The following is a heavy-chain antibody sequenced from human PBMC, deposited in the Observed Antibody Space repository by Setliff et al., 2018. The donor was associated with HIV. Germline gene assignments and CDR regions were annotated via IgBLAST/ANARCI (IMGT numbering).Heavy chain of an antibody. V-gene: IGHV4-59*08. CDR3: ARLQLKVTTWYFDL. CDR2: IYYSRIT. CDR1: GGSISSHY. D-gene: IGHD4-17*01. J-gene: IGHJ2*01. Sequence: SETLSLTCTVSGGSISSHYWSWIRQPPGKGLEWIGYIYYSRITNYNPSLESRVTISLDTSKNQFSLKLSSVTAADTAVYYCARLQLKVTTWYFDLWGRGTPVTVSS.